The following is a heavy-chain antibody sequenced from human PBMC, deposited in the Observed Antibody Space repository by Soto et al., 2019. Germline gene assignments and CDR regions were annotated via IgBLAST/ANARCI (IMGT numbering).Heavy chain of an antibody. D-gene: IGHD3-10*01. Sequence: EVLLVESGGGLVQPGGSLRLSCAASGFTFSNYWMHWVRQAPGKGLVWVSRVDPGATRTDYADSVEGRVTVSRDDAENTLHLQIDSLTAEDTGVYYCGRGGQGLADYWGQGTLVTVSS. CDR1: GFTFSNYW. CDR2: VDPGATRT. J-gene: IGHJ4*02. V-gene: IGHV3-74*01. CDR3: GRGGQGLADY.